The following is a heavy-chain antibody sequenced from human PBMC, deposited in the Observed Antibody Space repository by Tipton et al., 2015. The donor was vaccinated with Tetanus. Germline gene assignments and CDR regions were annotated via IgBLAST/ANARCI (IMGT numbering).Heavy chain of an antibody. CDR2: ISGNGFST. D-gene: IGHD6-19*01. Sequence: SLRLSCAASGFTFSSYAMNWVRQAPGKGLEWVSVISGNGFSTHHADSVKGRFTISRDSSQNTVFLQMSSLRAEDTAVYYCARNTSGYFDHWGQGTLVTVSS. J-gene: IGHJ4*02. CDR3: ARNTSGYFDH. V-gene: IGHV3-23*01. CDR1: GFTFSSYA.